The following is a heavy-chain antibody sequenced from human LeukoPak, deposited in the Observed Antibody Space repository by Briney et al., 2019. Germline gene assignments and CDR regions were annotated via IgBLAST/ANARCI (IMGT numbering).Heavy chain of an antibody. J-gene: IGHJ4*02. D-gene: IGHD3-10*01. CDR1: GFTFSSYA. Sequence: PGGSLRLSCAAFGFTFSSYAMSWVRQAPGKGLEWVSSVSGSGGSTYYADSVKGRFIISRDNSKNTLYLQMNSLRAEDTAIYYCAVLRGDYFDYWGQGTLVTVSS. CDR2: VSGSGGST. CDR3: AVLRGDYFDY. V-gene: IGHV3-23*01.